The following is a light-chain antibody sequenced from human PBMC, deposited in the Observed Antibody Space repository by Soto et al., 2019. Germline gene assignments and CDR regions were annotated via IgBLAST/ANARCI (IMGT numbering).Light chain of an antibody. CDR3: SAYTSSNTVV. V-gene: IGLV2-14*01. CDR2: EVS. CDR1: SSDVGSYDY. J-gene: IGLJ1*01. Sequence: QSVVTQPASVSGSPGQSITISCTGTSSDVGSYDYVSWYQQHPGKAPKLMIYEVSSRPSGVSDRFSGSKSGNTASLTISGLQAEDEADYYCSAYTSSNTVVFGVGTKVTAL.